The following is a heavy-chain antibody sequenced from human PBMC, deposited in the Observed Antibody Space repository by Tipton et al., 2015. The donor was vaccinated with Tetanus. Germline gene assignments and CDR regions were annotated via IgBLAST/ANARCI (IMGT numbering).Heavy chain of an antibody. CDR3: ARRDSNYDTYYFHY. Sequence: QLVQSGAEVKKPGASVKVSCKASGYTFANYDINWVRQATGQGLEWMGWMNPNSGNTGYTPKFQGAVTMTRDTSTDTAYLEVTSLVAEDTAVYYCARRDSNYDTYYFHYWGQGTLVTVSS. CDR2: MNPNSGNT. V-gene: IGHV1-8*02. CDR1: GYTFANYD. D-gene: IGHD4-11*01. J-gene: IGHJ4*02.